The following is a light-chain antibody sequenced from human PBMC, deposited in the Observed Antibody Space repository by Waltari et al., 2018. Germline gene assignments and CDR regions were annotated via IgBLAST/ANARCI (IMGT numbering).Light chain of an antibody. CDR3: QQYDSYLWT. CDR2: KAS. CDR1: QSISSW. Sequence: DIQMTQSPSTLSASVGDRVTITCRASQSISSWLAWYQQKPGRAPNLLIYKASSLESGVPSRFSGSGSGTEFTLTISSLQPDDFATYYCQQYDSYLWTFGQGTKVE. J-gene: IGKJ1*01. V-gene: IGKV1-5*03.